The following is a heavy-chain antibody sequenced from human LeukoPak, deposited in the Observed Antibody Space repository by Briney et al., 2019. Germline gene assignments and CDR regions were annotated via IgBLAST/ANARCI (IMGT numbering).Heavy chain of an antibody. Sequence: GGSLRLSCAASGFTFTSYAVSWVRRAPGKGLEWVSGVSGSGGTTYYADSAKGRSTISRDNSKNTVCLQMNSLRAEDTAVYYCAISLDLAVAGNDYWGQGTQVTVSS. J-gene: IGHJ4*02. D-gene: IGHD6-19*01. CDR1: GFTFTSYA. CDR2: VSGSGGTT. CDR3: AISLDLAVAGNDY. V-gene: IGHV3-23*01.